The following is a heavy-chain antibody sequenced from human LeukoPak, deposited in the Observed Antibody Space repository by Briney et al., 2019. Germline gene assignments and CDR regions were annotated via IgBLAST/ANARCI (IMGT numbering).Heavy chain of an antibody. D-gene: IGHD5-24*01. CDR3: VRDGYNYGGDY. CDR2: IYYSGRT. CDR1: GGSISSYY. Sequence: SETLSLTCSVSGGSISSYYWNWIRQPPGKGLEWIGYIYYSGRTSYNPSLKSRVTLSVDTSKNQFSLKLSSVTAADTAVYYCVRDGYNYGGDYWGQGTLVTVSS. J-gene: IGHJ4*02. V-gene: IGHV4-59*12.